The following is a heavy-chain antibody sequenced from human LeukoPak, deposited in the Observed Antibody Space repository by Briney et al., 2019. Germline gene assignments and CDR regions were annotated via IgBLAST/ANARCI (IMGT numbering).Heavy chain of an antibody. CDR2: ISYDGSNK. CDR3: ARRRDYYDSSGYYYSEAGGWFDP. V-gene: IGHV3-30*04. CDR1: GFTFSSYA. J-gene: IGHJ5*02. D-gene: IGHD3-22*01. Sequence: GGSLRLSCAASGFTFSSYAMHWVRQAPGKGLEWVAVISYDGSNKYYADSVKGRFTISRDNSKNTLYLQMNSLRAEDTAVYYCARRRDYYDSSGYYYSEAGGWFDPWGQGTLVTVSS.